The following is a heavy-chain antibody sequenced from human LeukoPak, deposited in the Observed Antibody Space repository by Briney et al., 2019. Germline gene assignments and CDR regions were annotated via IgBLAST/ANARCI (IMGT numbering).Heavy chain of an antibody. CDR3: ARDPHCSSTNCPFDF. D-gene: IGHD2-2*01. CDR1: GGSISSSDW. CDR2: IWRSDHT. J-gene: IGHJ4*02. V-gene: IGHV4-4*02. Sequence: PSETLSLTCAVSGGSISSSDWWSWVRQPPGRGLEWIGYIWRSDHTNYNPSLKSRVTMSLDKSKNQFSLKLSSVTAADTAVYYCARDPHCSSTNCPFDFWGQGHLVIVSS.